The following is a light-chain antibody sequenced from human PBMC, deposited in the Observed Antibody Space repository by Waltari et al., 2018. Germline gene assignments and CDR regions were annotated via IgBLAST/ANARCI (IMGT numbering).Light chain of an antibody. Sequence: DIVMTQSPLSLPVTPGEPVSISCRSSQSLLHSNGYNYLDWYLQKPGQSPQLLIYLGSNRASGVPDRFSGSGSGTDFTLKISRVEAEDVGVYYCMQALQTPWTFGQGTKVEIK. CDR3: MQALQTPWT. V-gene: IGKV2-28*01. CDR2: LGS. CDR1: QSLLHSNGYNY. J-gene: IGKJ1*01.